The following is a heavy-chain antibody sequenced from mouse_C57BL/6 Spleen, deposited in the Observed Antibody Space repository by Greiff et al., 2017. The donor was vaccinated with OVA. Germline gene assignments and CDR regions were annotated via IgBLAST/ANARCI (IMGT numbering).Heavy chain of an antibody. CDR1: GYTFTSYW. V-gene: IGHV1-64*01. D-gene: IGHD3-2*02. Sequence: PLHQSFAELLTPFSSVKLSCKASGYTFTSYWIHWVKQRPGQGLEWIGMIHPNSGSTNYNEKFKSNSTLTVDKSSSTAYIQRRSLTSEDSAVYSCAREGAQAFDYWGQGTTLTVSS. J-gene: IGHJ2*01. CDR2: IHPNSGST. CDR3: AREGAQAFDY.